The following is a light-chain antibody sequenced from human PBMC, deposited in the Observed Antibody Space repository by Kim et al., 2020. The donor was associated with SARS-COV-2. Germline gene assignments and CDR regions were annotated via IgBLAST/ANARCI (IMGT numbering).Light chain of an antibody. J-gene: IGLJ3*02. CDR3: QTWGTGLNNWV. CDR1: SGHSSYA. Sequence: QLVLTQSPSASASLGASVKLTCTLSSGHSSYAIAWHQQQPEKGPRYLMKLNSDGSHSKGDGIPDRFSGSSSGAERYLTISSLQSEDEADYYCQTWGTGLNNWVFGGGTQLTVL. CDR2: LNSDGSH. V-gene: IGLV4-69*01.